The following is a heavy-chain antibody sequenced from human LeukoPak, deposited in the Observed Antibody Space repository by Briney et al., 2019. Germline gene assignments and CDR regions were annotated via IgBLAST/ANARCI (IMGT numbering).Heavy chain of an antibody. D-gene: IGHD3-10*01. CDR1: GFTFSNYA. Sequence: GGSLRLSCAASGFTFSNYAMTWVRQAPGKGLEWVSILSGSGGATYYADSVKGRFTISRDNSENTLFLQMNNLGAEDTAVYYCAKKRVITTPDAIDWYFDLWGRGTLVTVSS. J-gene: IGHJ2*01. V-gene: IGHV3-23*01. CDR2: LSGSGGAT. CDR3: AKKRVITTPDAIDWYFDL.